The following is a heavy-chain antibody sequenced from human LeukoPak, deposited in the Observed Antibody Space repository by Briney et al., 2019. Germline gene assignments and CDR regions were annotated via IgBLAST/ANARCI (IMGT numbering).Heavy chain of an antibody. CDR3: ARDPYNGNYGDSYYYYMDV. CDR1: GFTFSSYS. D-gene: IGHD1-26*01. V-gene: IGHV3-21*01. Sequence: GGSLRLSCAASGFTFSSYSMNWARQAPGKGLEWVSSISSSSSYIYYADSVKGRFTISRDNAKSSLYLQMNSLRAEDTAIYYCARDPYNGNYGDSYYYYMDVWGKGTTVTISS. J-gene: IGHJ6*03. CDR2: ISSSSSYI.